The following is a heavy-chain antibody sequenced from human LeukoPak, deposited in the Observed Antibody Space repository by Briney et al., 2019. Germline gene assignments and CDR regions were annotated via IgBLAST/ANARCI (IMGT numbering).Heavy chain of an antibody. Sequence: SVKVSCKASGYTFTGYYIHWVRQPPGQGLEWMAWINPNNGATNYAQNFLGRVTMTRDTSISTAYMELSRLSSDDTAVYYCARVYYDIWTGNYYYYFGMDVWGQGTTVTVSS. CDR1: GYTFTGYY. CDR3: ARVYYDIWTGNYYYYFGMDV. D-gene: IGHD3-9*01. CDR2: INPNNGAT. V-gene: IGHV1-2*02. J-gene: IGHJ6*02.